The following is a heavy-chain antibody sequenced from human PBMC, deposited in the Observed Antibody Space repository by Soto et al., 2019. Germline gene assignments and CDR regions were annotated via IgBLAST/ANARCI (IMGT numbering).Heavy chain of an antibody. J-gene: IGHJ4*02. CDR1: GFTFDNYA. CDR3: AKDTGPN. V-gene: IGHV3-9*01. Sequence: LRLSCAASGFTFDNYAMHWVRQAPGKGLEWVSGISWNSNTIAYADSVKGRFTISRDNAKNSLYLQMNSLRAEDTAFYYCAKDTGPNWGQGTLVTVPS. CDR2: ISWNSNTI.